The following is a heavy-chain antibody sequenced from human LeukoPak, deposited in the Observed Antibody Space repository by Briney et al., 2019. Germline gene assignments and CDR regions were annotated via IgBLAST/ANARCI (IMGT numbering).Heavy chain of an antibody. J-gene: IGHJ6*03. CDR2: IYHSGST. CDR1: GYSISSGYY. D-gene: IGHD5-18*01. CDR3: ARDGSDTAMVISHYYYYYYMDV. V-gene: IGHV4-38-2*02. Sequence: SETLSLTCTVSGYSISSGYYWGWIRQPPGKGLEWIGSIYHSGSTYYNPSLKSRVTISVDTSKNQFSLKLSSVTAADTAVYYCARDGSDTAMVISHYYYYYYMDVWGKGTTVTVSS.